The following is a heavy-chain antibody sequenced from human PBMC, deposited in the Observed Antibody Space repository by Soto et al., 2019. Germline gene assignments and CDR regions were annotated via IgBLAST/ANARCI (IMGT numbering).Heavy chain of an antibody. CDR1: GYSFTSYA. CDR3: TRSGGLDD. J-gene: IGHJ1*01. CDR2: INAANGNT. V-gene: IGHV1-3*01. Sequence: QVQLVQSGAEVKKPGASVKVSCQASGYSFTSYAIHWVRQAPGQGLECMGWINAANGNTRYSQKFQGRVTITRDTSTTTDYMDLSSLTSEDTAVYYCTRSGGLDDWGQGTPITVSS. D-gene: IGHD6-19*01.